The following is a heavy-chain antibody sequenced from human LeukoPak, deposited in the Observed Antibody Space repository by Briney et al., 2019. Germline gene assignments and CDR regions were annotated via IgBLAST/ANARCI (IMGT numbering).Heavy chain of an antibody. CDR3: ASGAYYPFVF. CDR1: GYPFSSYG. V-gene: IGHV1-18*01. Sequence: GASVKVSCKGSGYPFSSYGITWVRQAPGQGLEWVGWISAYNGNTQYVQNVQGRVTMTTETSTSTAYMELRNLRSDDTAVYFCASGAYYPFVFWGQGTLVTVSS. D-gene: IGHD1-26*01. J-gene: IGHJ4*02. CDR2: ISAYNGNT.